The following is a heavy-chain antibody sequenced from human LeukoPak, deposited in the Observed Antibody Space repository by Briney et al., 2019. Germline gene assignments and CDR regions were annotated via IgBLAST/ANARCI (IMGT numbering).Heavy chain of an antibody. J-gene: IGHJ4*02. CDR1: GYTFTGYY. CDR2: INPNSGGT. D-gene: IGHD3-22*01. CDR3: AREQYYYDSSGTGFDY. Sequence: ASVKVSCKASGYTFTGYYMHWVRQAPGQGLEWMGRINPNSGGTNYAQKFQGRVTMTRDTSISTAYMELSRLRSDDTAVYYCAREQYYYDSSGTGFDYWGQGTLVTVSS. V-gene: IGHV1-2*06.